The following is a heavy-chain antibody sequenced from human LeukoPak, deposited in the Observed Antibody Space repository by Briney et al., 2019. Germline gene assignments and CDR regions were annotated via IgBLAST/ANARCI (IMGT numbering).Heavy chain of an antibody. CDR2: IYHSGST. CDR3: ARGIWIAAFDI. J-gene: IGHJ3*02. Sequence: SETLSLTCAVSGGSISSGGYSWSWIRQPPGKGLEWIGYIYHSGSTYYNPSLKSRVTISVDRSKNQFSLKLSSVTAADTAVYYCARGIWIAAFDIWSQGTMVTVSS. CDR1: GGSISSGGYS. V-gene: IGHV4-30-2*01. D-gene: IGHD2-2*03.